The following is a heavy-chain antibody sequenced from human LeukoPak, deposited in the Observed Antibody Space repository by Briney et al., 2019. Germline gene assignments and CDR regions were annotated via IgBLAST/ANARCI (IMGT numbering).Heavy chain of an antibody. CDR1: GYTFTSYG. CDR3: ARSTYGSGSLFYYYGMDV. CDR2: ISAYNGNT. V-gene: IGHV1-18*01. D-gene: IGHD3-10*01. Sequence: ASVKVSCKASGYTFTSYGISWVRQAPGQGLEWMGWISAYNGNTNYAQKLQGRVTMTTDTSTSTAYMELRSLRSDDTAVYYCARSTYGSGSLFYYYGMDVWGQGTTVTISS. J-gene: IGHJ6*02.